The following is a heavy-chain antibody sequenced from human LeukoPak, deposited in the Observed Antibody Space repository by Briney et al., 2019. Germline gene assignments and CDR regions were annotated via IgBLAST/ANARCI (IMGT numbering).Heavy chain of an antibody. Sequence: KAGGSLRLSCAASGFAFSDYYMSWIRQAPGKGLEWVSYISSSGSTIYYADSVKGRFTISRDNAKNSLYLQMNSLRAEDTAVYYCARLVGDIVVVPAAMLDYWGQGTLVTVSS. J-gene: IGHJ4*02. CDR3: ARLVGDIVVVPAAMLDY. CDR2: ISSSGSTI. CDR1: GFAFSDYY. D-gene: IGHD2-2*01. V-gene: IGHV3-11*01.